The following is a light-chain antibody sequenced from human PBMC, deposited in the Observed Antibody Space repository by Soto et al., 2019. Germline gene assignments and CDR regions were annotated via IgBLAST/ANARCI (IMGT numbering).Light chain of an antibody. V-gene: IGLV2-8*01. CDR2: EVS. CDR3: SSFGAGNIVL. J-gene: IGLJ3*02. Sequence: QSALTQPPSASGSPGQSVTISCTGTSSDVGGYNFVSWYQQHPGKVPKSVIFEVSKRPSGVPDRFSGSKSGNTASLTVSGLQAEDEADYYCSSFGAGNIVLFGGGTKLTVL. CDR1: SSDVGGYNF.